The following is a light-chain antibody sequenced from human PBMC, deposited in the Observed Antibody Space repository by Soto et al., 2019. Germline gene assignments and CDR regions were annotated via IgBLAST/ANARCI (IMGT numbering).Light chain of an antibody. CDR2: NND. Sequence: QSVLTQPPSASGTPGQRVTISCSGGNSNIGRNAVNWYQHLPGTAPKLLIYNNDQRPSGVPDRFSGSKSGTSASLAISGLQSEDEADYYCAAWDASLQDLFGGGTKLTVL. V-gene: IGLV1-44*01. J-gene: IGLJ3*02. CDR1: NSNIGRNA. CDR3: AAWDASLQDL.